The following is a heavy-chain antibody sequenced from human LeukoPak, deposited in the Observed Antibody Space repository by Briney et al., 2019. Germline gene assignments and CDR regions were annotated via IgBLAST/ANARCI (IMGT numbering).Heavy chain of an antibody. CDR1: GGSISSSSYY. V-gene: IGHV4-39*07. CDR2: IYYSGST. CDR3: ARFNSGSYQHYFDY. Sequence: LETLSLTCTVSGGSISSSSYYWGWIRQPPGKGLECIGSIYYSGSTYYNPSLKSRVTISIDTSKNQFSLKLSSVTAADTAVYYCARFNSGSYQHYFDYWGQGTLVTVSS. D-gene: IGHD1-26*01. J-gene: IGHJ4*02.